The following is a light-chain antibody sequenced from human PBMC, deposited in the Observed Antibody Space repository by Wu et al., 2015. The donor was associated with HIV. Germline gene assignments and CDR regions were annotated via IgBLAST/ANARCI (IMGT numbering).Light chain of an antibody. CDR1: QSVLRSY. J-gene: IGKJ5*01. Sequence: EIVLTQSPGTLSLSPGERATLSCRASQSVLRSYLAWYQQKPGQAPRLLIYGASSRATGIPDRFSGSGSGTEFTLTISSLQSEDSAVYYCQQYSNWPPITFGPGTRLXIK. V-gene: IGKV3-20*01. CDR3: QQYSNWPPIT. CDR2: GAS.